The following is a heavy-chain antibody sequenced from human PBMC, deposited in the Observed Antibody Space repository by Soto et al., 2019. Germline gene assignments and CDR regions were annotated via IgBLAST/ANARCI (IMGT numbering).Heavy chain of an antibody. CDR2: INPNTGGT. CDR3: ARGDLRPVTMIVAPFDP. CDR1: GYTYTGYY. Sequence: ASVTGSCKPSGYTYTGYYIHWVRQAPGQGLEWMGWINPNTGGTIYAQKFQDWVTMTRDTSISTAYMELTRLTSDNTAVYYCARGDLRPVTMIVAPFDPWGQGTLVTVSS. D-gene: IGHD3-22*01. V-gene: IGHV1-2*04. J-gene: IGHJ5*02.